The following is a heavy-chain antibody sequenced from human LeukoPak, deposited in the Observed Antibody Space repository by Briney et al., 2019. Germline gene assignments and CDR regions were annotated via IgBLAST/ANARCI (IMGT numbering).Heavy chain of an antibody. J-gene: IGHJ4*02. D-gene: IGHD4-17*01. V-gene: IGHV3-11*01. CDR2: ISSSGSTI. Sequence: PGGSLRLSCAASGFTFSDYYMSWIRQAPGKGLEWVSYISSSGSTIYYADSVKGRFTISRDNAKNSLYLQMNSLRAEDTAVYYCAKGFRWTVTTVYFDYWGQGTLVTVSS. CDR1: GFTFSDYY. CDR3: AKGFRWTVTTVYFDY.